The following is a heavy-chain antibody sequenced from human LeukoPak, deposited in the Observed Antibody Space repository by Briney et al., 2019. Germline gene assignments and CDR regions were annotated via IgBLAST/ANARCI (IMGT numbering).Heavy chain of an antibody. Sequence: ASVKVSCKVSGYTLTELSMHWMRQAPGKGLEWMGGFDPEDGETIYAQKFQGRVTMTENTSTDTAYMELSSLRSEDTAVYYCAIGIPRLRGYSGGIFDYWGQGTLVTVSS. V-gene: IGHV1-24*01. J-gene: IGHJ4*02. CDR3: AIGIPRLRGYSGGIFDY. CDR2: FDPEDGET. D-gene: IGHD5-12*01. CDR1: GYTLTELS.